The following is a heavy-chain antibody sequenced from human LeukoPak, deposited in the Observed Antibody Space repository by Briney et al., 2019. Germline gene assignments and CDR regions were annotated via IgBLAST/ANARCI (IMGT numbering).Heavy chain of an antibody. Sequence: GGSLRLSCATSGFTFSSHWMHWVRQAPGEGLVWVSRINPDGSSTSYADSVKGRFTISRDNAKNTLYLQMNSLRAEDTAVYYCAGCGGDCYSPDSWGQGALVTVSS. V-gene: IGHV3-74*01. CDR1: GFTFSSHW. CDR3: AGCGGDCYSPDS. D-gene: IGHD2-21*01. J-gene: IGHJ4*02. CDR2: INPDGSST.